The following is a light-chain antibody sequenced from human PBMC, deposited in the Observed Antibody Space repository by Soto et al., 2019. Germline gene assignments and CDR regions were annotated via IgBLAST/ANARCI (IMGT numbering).Light chain of an antibody. Sequence: DIQMTHSPSSLSASLGDRVTITCRASQSINTFLNWYQHQQGKAPKVLIYAASSLQSGVPSRFSGSGSGKDFTLTISSLQPEDFATYYCQQSYSTPPITFGQGTLLEI. V-gene: IGKV1-39*01. J-gene: IGKJ5*01. CDR1: QSINTF. CDR2: AAS. CDR3: QQSYSTPPIT.